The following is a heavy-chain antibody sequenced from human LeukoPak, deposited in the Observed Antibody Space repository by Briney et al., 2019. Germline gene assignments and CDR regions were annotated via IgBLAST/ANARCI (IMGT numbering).Heavy chain of an antibody. CDR2: ISKSSSST. Sequence: GGALRLSCAASGFTFSDYYMSWIRQAPGKGLEWVSYISKSSSSTNYADSVKGRFSISRDNAKKSLYLQLNSLTVEDTAVYYCARVRSSGSPLDYWGQGTLVTVSS. CDR1: GFTFSDYY. J-gene: IGHJ4*02. D-gene: IGHD3-10*01. V-gene: IGHV3-11*05. CDR3: ARVRSSGSPLDY.